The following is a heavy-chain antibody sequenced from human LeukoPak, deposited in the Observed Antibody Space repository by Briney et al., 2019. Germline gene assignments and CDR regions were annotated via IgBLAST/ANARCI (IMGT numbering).Heavy chain of an antibody. J-gene: IGHJ5*02. CDR3: ARAPTVTTRTFDP. Sequence: SETLSLTCTVSGGSISSSSYYWGWIRQPPGKGLEWIGSIYYSGSTYYNPSLKSRVTISVDTSKNQFSLKLSSVTAADTAVYYCARAPTVTTRTFDPWGQGTLVTVSS. V-gene: IGHV4-39*01. CDR1: GGSISSSSYY. CDR2: IYYSGST. D-gene: IGHD4-17*01.